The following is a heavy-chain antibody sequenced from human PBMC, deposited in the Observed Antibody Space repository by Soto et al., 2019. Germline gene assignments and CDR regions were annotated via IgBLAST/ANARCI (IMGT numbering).Heavy chain of an antibody. CDR3: ARTGYDFLSGSSTDRYYSGMDV. CDR2: IYPGDSDT. Sequence: PGESLKISCKGSGYSFTSYWIGWVRQMPGKGLEWMGIIYPGDSDTRYSPSFQGQVTISADKSISTAYLQWSSLKASDTAMYYCARTGYDFLSGSSTDRYYSGMDVWGQGNTVTVS. D-gene: IGHD3-3*01. V-gene: IGHV5-51*01. J-gene: IGHJ6*02. CDR1: GYSFTSYW.